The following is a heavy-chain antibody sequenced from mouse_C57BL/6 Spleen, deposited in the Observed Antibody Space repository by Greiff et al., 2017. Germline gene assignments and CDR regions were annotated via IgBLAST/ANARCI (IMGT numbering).Heavy chain of an antibody. CDR2: INPGSGGT. Sequence: QVQLKQSGAELVRPGTSVKVSCKASGYAFTNYLIEWVKQRPGQGLEWIGVINPGSGGTNYNEKFKGKATLTADKSSSTAYMQLSSLTSEDSAVYFCARGDYYGSSYARVFDYWGQGTTLTVSS. CDR1: GYAFTNYL. V-gene: IGHV1-54*01. D-gene: IGHD1-1*01. J-gene: IGHJ2*01. CDR3: ARGDYYGSSYARVFDY.